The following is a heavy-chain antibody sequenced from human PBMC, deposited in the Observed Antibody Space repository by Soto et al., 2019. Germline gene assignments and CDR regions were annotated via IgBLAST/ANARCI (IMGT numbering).Heavy chain of an antibody. Sequence: QVQLLESGPGLVRPSETLSLTCTVSGGSISGYYWNWIRQPPGKGLEWIGCIYYSGSTKYNPSLKSRVTISVDTSKNQFSLTLSSVTAADTAVYYCARGAYSGYDHDFWHFDLWGRGTLVTVSS. V-gene: IGHV4-59*01. D-gene: IGHD5-12*01. CDR2: IYYSGST. CDR3: ARGAYSGYDHDFWHFDL. J-gene: IGHJ2*01. CDR1: GGSISGYY.